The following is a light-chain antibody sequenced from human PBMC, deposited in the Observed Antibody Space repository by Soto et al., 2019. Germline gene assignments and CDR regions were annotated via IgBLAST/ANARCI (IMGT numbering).Light chain of an antibody. Sequence: EVVMTQSPATLSVSPGERATLSCRASQCVGSSLAWYQQKPCQAPRLLIFGASTRATGIRGRFSGSGSGTEFTLTISSQQSEDLAVYYCQQYNNWRTFGQGTKVEIK. J-gene: IGKJ1*01. CDR1: QCVGSS. CDR3: QQYNNWRT. CDR2: GAS. V-gene: IGKV3-15*01.